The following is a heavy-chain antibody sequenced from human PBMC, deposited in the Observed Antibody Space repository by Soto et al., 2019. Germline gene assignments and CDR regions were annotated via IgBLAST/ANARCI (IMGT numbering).Heavy chain of an antibody. CDR2: IGGGGTT. V-gene: IGHV3-23*01. D-gene: IGHD3-10*01. CDR1: GFIFSRND. Sequence: PGGSLRLSCAASGFIFSRNDMTWVRQAPGKGLEWVSTIGGGGTTYYADSVKGRFTTSRDNYKNTLDLQMDSLRADDTAVYYCAKNSGWFDSWGRGXLVTV. J-gene: IGHJ5*01. CDR3: AKNSGWFDS.